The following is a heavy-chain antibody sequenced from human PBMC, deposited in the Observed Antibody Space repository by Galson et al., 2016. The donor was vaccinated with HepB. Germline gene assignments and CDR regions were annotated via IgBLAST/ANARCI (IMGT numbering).Heavy chain of an antibody. CDR3: ARGRLVYHFDY. V-gene: IGHV3-33*01. J-gene: IGHJ4*02. CDR1: GFTFSTYG. D-gene: IGHD2-8*01. Sequence: SLRLSCAVSGFTFSTYGMHWVRQAPGKGLEWVAVIWYDGITKYYADSVKGRFTISRDNSKSTLYLQMNSLRVKDTAVYYCARGRLVYHFDYWGQGTLVTVSS. CDR2: IWYDGITK.